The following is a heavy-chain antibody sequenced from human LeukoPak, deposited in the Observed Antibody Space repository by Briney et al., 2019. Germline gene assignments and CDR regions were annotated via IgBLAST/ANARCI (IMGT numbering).Heavy chain of an antibody. CDR1: GFTFGDFG. D-gene: IGHD3-10*01. J-gene: IGHJ4*02. Sequence: GGSLRLSCKTSGFTFGDFGMSWVRQAPGKGLEWVGFARGKPYGGTEEYAASVKGRFSISRDDPTNTLYLQMNSLKTEDTAMYYCNRDLGSSQWGQGTLVIVSS. V-gene: IGHV3-49*04. CDR3: NRDLGSSQ. CDR2: ARGKPYGGTE.